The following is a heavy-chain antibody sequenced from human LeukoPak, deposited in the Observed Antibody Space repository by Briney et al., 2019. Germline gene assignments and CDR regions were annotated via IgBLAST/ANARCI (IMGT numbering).Heavy chain of an antibody. CDR1: GVYITNGLYF. V-gene: IGHV4-61*02. CDR3: ARLPHYHYYYMDV. J-gene: IGHJ6*03. Sequence: PSQTLSFTCTVSGVYITNGLYFWNWIRQPAGKGLEWIGRIYSNGDTNYNPSLKSRVTISVDTSKNQFSLKLISVTAADTAVYYCARLPHYHYYYMDVWGKGTTVTISS. CDR2: IYSNGDT.